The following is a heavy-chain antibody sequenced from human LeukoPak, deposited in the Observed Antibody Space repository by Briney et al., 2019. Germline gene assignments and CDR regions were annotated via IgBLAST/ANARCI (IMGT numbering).Heavy chain of an antibody. J-gene: IGHJ6*03. CDR1: GGTFSSYS. V-gene: IGHV4-59*01. Sequence: AGTLCLTCTASGGTFSSYSWSWIRQPPGKGLEWIGDIYYSGSTNYNPYSMSRGTISVDTSKNQFPLKLSSVTAADTAVYYRSREGRCSGGSCYSYYYYIDVWGKGTTVTVSS. D-gene: IGHD2-15*01. CDR3: SREGRCSGGSCYSYYYYIDV. CDR2: IYYSGST.